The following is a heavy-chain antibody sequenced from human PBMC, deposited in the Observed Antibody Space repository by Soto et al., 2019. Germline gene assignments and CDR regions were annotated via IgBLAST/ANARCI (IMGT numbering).Heavy chain of an antibody. CDR2: MNPNSGNT. CDR1: GYTFTSYD. V-gene: IGHV1-8*01. D-gene: IGHD3-10*01. Sequence: QVQLVQSGAEVKKPGASVKVSCKASGYTFTSYDINWVRQATGQGLEWMGWMNPNSGNTGYAQKFQGRVTMTRNTSISTAYMELSSLRSEDTAVYYCARGRVLLWFGESYHLDYWGQGTLVTVSS. CDR3: ARGRVLLWFGESYHLDY. J-gene: IGHJ4*02.